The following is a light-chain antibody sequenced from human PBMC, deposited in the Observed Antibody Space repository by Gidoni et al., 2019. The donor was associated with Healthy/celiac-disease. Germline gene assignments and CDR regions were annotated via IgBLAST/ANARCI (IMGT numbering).Light chain of an antibody. V-gene: IGLV1-40*01. J-gene: IGLJ2*01. CDR1: SSNNGAGYD. CDR3: QSYDSSLSGSVV. CDR2: GNG. Sequence: QSVLTQPPSVSGAPGQRVTISCTGSSSNNGAGYDVPWYQQLPGTAPKLLIYGNGQRPSCVPDRFSGSKSGTSASLAITGLQAEDEADYYCQSYDSSLSGSVVFGGGTKLTVL.